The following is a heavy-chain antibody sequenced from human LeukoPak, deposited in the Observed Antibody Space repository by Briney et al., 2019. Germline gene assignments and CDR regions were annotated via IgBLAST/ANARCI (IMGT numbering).Heavy chain of an antibody. CDR3: ARARYDILTGYYDY. CDR1: GYTFTSYG. CDR2: ISAYNGNT. D-gene: IGHD3-9*01. Sequence: GALVRVCCSASGYTFTSYGISWVRQAAGHGLEWMGWISAYNGNTNYAQKLQGRVTMTTDTSTSTAYMELRRLRSDDTAVYYCARARYDILTGYYDYWGQGTLVTVSS. J-gene: IGHJ4*02. V-gene: IGHV1-18*04.